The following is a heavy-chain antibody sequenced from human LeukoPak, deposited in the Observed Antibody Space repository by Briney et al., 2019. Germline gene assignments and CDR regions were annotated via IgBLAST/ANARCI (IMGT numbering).Heavy chain of an antibody. D-gene: IGHD6-13*01. J-gene: IGHJ4*02. Sequence: PGGSLRLSCAASGFIFSNVWMSWVRQAPGKGLEWVGRIKSEADGATTDYPTPVRGRFTISRDDSKSILYLQMNSLKTEDTAVYYCTTDTSSWTTYDCWGQGTLVTVSS. CDR2: IKSEADGATT. CDR1: GFIFSNVW. CDR3: TTDTSSWTTYDC. V-gene: IGHV3-15*01.